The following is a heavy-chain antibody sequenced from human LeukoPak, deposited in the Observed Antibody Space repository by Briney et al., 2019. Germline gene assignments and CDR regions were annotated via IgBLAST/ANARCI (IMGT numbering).Heavy chain of an antibody. CDR1: GFTFSSYS. CDR2: ISSSSSYI. Sequence: GGSLRLSCAPSGFTFSSYSMNWVRQAPGKGLEWVSSISSSSSYIYYAGSVKGRFTISRDNAKNSLYLQMNSLRAEDTVVYYCASTVEMATRGPFDYWGQGTLVTVSS. D-gene: IGHD5-24*01. J-gene: IGHJ4*02. CDR3: ASTVEMATRGPFDY. V-gene: IGHV3-21*01.